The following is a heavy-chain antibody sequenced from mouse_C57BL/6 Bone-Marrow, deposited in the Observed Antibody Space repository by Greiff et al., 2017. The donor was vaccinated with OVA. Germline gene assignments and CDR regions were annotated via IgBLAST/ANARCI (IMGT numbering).Heavy chain of an antibody. CDR3: TRPVDYDY. J-gene: IGHJ2*01. CDR1: GYTFTDYE. Sequence: VQLMESGAELVRPGASVTLSCKASGYTFTDYEMHWVKQTPVHGLEWIGAIDPETGGTAYNQKFKGKAILTADKSSSTAYMELRSLTSEDSAVYYCTRPVDYDYWGQGTTLTVSS. V-gene: IGHV1-15*01. CDR2: IDPETGGT. D-gene: IGHD2-4*01.